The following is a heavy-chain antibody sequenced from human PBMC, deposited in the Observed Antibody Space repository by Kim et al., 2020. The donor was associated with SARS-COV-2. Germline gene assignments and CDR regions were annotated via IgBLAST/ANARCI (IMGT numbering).Heavy chain of an antibody. D-gene: IGHD3-10*01. Sequence: GGSLRLSCAASGFTFRTYAMSWVRQAPGKGLEWVSVRDTRGNTYYADSVKGRFTISRDNSKNTLYLQMSSLRAADTAVFYCSAMVGGVHKRSFSSWGKG. CDR3: SAMVGGVHKRSFSS. V-gene: IGHV3-23*01. CDR2: RDTRGNT. CDR1: GFTFRTYA. J-gene: IGHJ5*02.